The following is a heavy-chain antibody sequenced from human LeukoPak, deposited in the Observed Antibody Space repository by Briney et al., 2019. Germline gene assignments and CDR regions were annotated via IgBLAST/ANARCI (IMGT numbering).Heavy chain of an antibody. J-gene: IGHJ4*02. CDR2: IKQDGSDK. V-gene: IGHV3-7*01. D-gene: IGHD5-18*01. CDR1: GFTFSSYW. Sequence: GGSLRLSCATSGFTFSSYWMSWVRQAPGKGLEWVANIKQDGSDKYYVDSVKGRSTISRDNSKNSLYLQMNSLRAEDTAVYYCARGSEGGYTYGVDYWGQGTLVTVSS. CDR3: ARGSEGGYTYGVDY.